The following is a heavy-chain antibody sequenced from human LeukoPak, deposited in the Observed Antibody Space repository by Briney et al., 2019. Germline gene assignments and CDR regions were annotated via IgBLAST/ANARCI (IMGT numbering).Heavy chain of an antibody. J-gene: IGHJ4*02. CDR1: GFTFSSYA. Sequence: GGSLRLSCSASGFTFSSYAMSWVRQAPGKGLEWVSAIRASGGTAYYADSVKGRFTISRDNAKNSLYLQMNSLRAEDTALYYCAKDIQGWYYYDSSGYYSAPYFDYWGQGTLVTVSS. CDR3: AKDIQGWYYYDSSGYYSAPYFDY. CDR2: IRASGGTA. D-gene: IGHD3-22*01. V-gene: IGHV3-23*01.